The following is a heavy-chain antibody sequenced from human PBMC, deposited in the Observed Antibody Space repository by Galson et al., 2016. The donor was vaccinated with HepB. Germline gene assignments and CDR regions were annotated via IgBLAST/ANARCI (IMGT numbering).Heavy chain of an antibody. CDR3: AHGSGWLSDY. J-gene: IGHJ4*02. Sequence: PALVTPTQTLTLTCTFSGFSLSSPAVGVGWIRQPPGKALEWLALIYWDDDKQYNASLRSRLTITKDSSRNQVVLTMTSMDPVDTATYYCAHGSGWLSDYWGQGSLVAVSS. D-gene: IGHD6-19*01. CDR1: GFSLSSPAVG. CDR2: IYWDDDK. V-gene: IGHV2-5*02.